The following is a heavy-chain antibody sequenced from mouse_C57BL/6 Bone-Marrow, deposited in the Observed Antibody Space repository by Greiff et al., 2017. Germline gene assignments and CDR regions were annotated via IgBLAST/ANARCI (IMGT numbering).Heavy chain of an antibody. Sequence: QVQLKESGAELARPGASVKMSCKASGYTFTSYTMYWVKQRPGPGLEWIGYINPSSGYTKYNQKFKDKATLTADKSYSPPSKQLSSLKSEDSAVDYCARGGWLLPWFAYWGQGTLVTVSA. CDR3: ARGGWLLPWFAY. CDR2: INPSSGYT. CDR1: GYTFTSYT. J-gene: IGHJ3*01. D-gene: IGHD2-3*01. V-gene: IGHV1-4*01.